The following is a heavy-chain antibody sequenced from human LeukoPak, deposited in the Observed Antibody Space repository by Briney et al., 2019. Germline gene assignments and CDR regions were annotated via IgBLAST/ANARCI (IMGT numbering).Heavy chain of an antibody. V-gene: IGHV3-23*01. CDR2: ISGSGGST. CDR1: AFTFNTFDNFA. J-gene: IGHJ6*03. Sequence: GGSLRLSCSVSAFTFNTFDNFAMNWVRQAPGKGLEWVSAISGSGGSTYYADSVKGRFTISRDNSKNTLYLQMNSLRAEDTAVYYCARDGIGYCSSTSCYVFDYYYYYMDVWGKGTTVTVSS. CDR3: ARDGIGYCSSTSCYVFDYYYYYMDV. D-gene: IGHD2-2*01.